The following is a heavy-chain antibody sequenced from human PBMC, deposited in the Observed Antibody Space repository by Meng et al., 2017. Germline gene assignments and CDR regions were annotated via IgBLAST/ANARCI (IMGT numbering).Heavy chain of an antibody. J-gene: IGHJ4*02. V-gene: IGHV6-1*01. CDR2: TYYRSKWYN. CDR1: GDSVSSNSAI. D-gene: IGHD6-13*01. Sequence: TLSLTCAISGDSVSSNSAIWSWIRQSPSRGLEWLGRTYYRSKWYNDYAVSVKSRITINADTSKNQLSLQLNSVTPEDTAVYYCAISWYGYFDYWGQGTLVTVSS. CDR3: AISWYGYFDY.